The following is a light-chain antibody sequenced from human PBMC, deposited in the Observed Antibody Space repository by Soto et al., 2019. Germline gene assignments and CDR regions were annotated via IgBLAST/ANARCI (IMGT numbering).Light chain of an antibody. Sequence: AIRMTQSPSSLSASTGDRVTITCRPSQGISSYLAWYQQKPGKAPKLLIYAASTLQSGVPSRFSVSGSGKDFTLTISCLQSEDFATYYCQQYYSYPRTFGQGTKVDIK. CDR1: QGISSY. CDR3: QQYYSYPRT. CDR2: AAS. V-gene: IGKV1-8*01. J-gene: IGKJ1*01.